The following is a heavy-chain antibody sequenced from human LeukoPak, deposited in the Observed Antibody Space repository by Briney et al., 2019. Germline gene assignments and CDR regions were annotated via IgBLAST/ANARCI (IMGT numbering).Heavy chain of an antibody. CDR1: GFTFSSYS. V-gene: IGHV3-21*01. J-gene: IGHJ6*03. CDR2: ISYRSSDI. Sequence: GGSLRLSCAASGFTFSSYSMNWVRQAPGKGLEWVSSISYRSSDIEYADSVKGRFTVSRDNAKKSLYLQMSSLRAEDTAVYYCARVYSNSWYSGYLYMDVWGKGTTVTVSS. CDR3: ARVYSNSWYSGYLYMDV. D-gene: IGHD6-13*01.